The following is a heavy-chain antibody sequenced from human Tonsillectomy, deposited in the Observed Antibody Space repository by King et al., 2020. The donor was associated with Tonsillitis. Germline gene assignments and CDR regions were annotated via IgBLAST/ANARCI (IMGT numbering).Heavy chain of an antibody. Sequence: QLQESGPGLVKPSETLSLTCTVSGASISSSTSYWGWIRQPPGKGLEWIGSFSYSGNTYYNPFLKSRVTISVDTSKNQFSLKLSSVTAADTAVYYCARRPYRNYPAWFDPWGQGTLVTVSS. CDR3: ARRPYRNYPAWFDP. CDR2: FSYSGNT. D-gene: IGHD5-24*01. CDR1: GASISSSTSY. J-gene: IGHJ5*02. V-gene: IGHV4-39*01.